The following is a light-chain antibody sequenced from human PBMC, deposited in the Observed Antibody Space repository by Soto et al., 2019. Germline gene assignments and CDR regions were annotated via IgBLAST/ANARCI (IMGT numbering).Light chain of an antibody. J-gene: IGKJ4*01. CDR3: QQCRNWPLT. CDR2: DAS. Sequence: EIMMTQSPATLSVSPGEGATLSCKASQNVYNNLAWYQQRPGQPPRLLIYDASTRATGISARFSGSGYGTEFTLTISSLQSEDFAVYFCQQCRNWPLTFGGGNKVDIK. CDR1: QNVYNN. V-gene: IGKV3-15*01.